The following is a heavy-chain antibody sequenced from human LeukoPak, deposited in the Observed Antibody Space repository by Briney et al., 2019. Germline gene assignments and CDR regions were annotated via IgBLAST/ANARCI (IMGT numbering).Heavy chain of an antibody. D-gene: IGHD4-17*01. CDR3: ARDQGGYDYGDYRGAFDI. CDR1: GFTFSSYG. CDR2: ISGSGGST. J-gene: IGHJ3*02. V-gene: IGHV3-23*01. Sequence: GGSLRLSCAASGFTFSSYGMSWVRQAPGKGLEWVSAISGSGGSTYYADSVKGRFTISRDNSKNTLYLQMNSLRAEDTAVYYCARDQGGYDYGDYRGAFDIWGQGTMVTVSS.